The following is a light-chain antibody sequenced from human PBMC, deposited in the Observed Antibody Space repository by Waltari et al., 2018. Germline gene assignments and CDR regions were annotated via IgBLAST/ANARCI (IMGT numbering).Light chain of an antibody. CDR2: GAS. V-gene: IGKV3-20*01. Sequence: EIVLTQSPGTLSLSPGERATLSCRASQSVGRSLAWYQQKPGQAPRLLIYGASIRATGIPDRFSGGGSGADFSLTISRLEPEGFAAYHCQHYVRLPGTFGQGTKVEIK. CDR1: QSVGRS. J-gene: IGKJ1*01. CDR3: QHYVRLPGT.